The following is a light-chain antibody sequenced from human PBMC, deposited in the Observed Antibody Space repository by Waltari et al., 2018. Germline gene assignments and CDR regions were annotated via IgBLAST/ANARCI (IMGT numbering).Light chain of an antibody. CDR2: EVS. CDR1: SSDVGSYNY. CDR3: SSYTSSSTLRV. V-gene: IGLV2-14*01. J-gene: IGLJ2*01. Sequence: QSALTQPASVSGSPGQSITISCTGTSSDVGSYNYVSWYQQHPGKAPKLMIYEVSNRPLGVPKRFSGAKSGNTASLTISGLQAEDEADYYCSSYTSSSTLRVFGGGTKLTVL.